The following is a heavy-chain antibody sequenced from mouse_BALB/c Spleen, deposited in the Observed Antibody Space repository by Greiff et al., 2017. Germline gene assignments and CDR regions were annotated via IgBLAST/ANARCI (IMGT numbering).Heavy chain of an antibody. D-gene: IGHD2-10*01. Sequence: EVKVEESGGGLVKPGGSLKLSCAASGFTFSSYTMSWVRQTPEKRLEWVATISSGGGNTYYPDSVKGRFTISRDNAKNNLYLQMSSLRSEDTALYYCARSYYGNYQAWFAYWGQGTLVTVSA. CDR1: GFTFSSYT. CDR3: ARSYYGNYQAWFAY. J-gene: IGHJ3*01. CDR2: ISSGGGNT. V-gene: IGHV5-9*03.